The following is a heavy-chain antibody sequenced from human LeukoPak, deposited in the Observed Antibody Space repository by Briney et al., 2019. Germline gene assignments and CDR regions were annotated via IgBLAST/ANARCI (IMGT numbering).Heavy chain of an antibody. CDR1: GFTFSSYG. Sequence: GGSLRLSCAASGFTFSSYGMHWVRQAPGKGLEWVAVISYDGSNKYYADSVKGRFTISRDNSKNTLYLQMNSLRAEDTAVYYCAKDFSSNILTGLFDYWGQGTLVTVSS. V-gene: IGHV3-30*18. CDR3: AKDFSSNILTGLFDY. J-gene: IGHJ4*02. D-gene: IGHD3-9*01. CDR2: ISYDGSNK.